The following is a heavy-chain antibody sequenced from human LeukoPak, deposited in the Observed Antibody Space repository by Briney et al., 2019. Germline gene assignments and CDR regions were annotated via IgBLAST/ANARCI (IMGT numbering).Heavy chain of an antibody. D-gene: IGHD2-8*01. CDR1: GYTLTELS. J-gene: IGHJ4*02. CDR3: ALIPYCTTITCYYFDY. V-gene: IGHV1-24*01. Sequence: ASVKVSCKVSGYTLTELSMHWVRQAPGKGLEWMGGFDPEDGETIYAQKFQGRVTMTEDTSTSTAYMELRSLRSDDTAVYYCALIPYCTTITCYYFDYWGQGTLVTVSS. CDR2: FDPEDGET.